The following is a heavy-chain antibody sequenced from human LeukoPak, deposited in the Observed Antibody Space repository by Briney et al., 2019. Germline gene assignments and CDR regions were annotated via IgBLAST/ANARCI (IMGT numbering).Heavy chain of an antibody. D-gene: IGHD6-6*01. J-gene: IGHJ6*03. CDR2: IYTSGST. V-gene: IGHV4-4*07. CDR3: ARDSSSYYYMDV. CDR1: GGSINNYY. Sequence: SETLSLTCTVSGGSINNYYWSWIRQPAGKGLEWIGRIYTSGSTNYNPSLKSRVTMSVDTSKNQFSLKLSSVTAADTAVYYCARDSSSYYYMDVWGKGTTVTVSS.